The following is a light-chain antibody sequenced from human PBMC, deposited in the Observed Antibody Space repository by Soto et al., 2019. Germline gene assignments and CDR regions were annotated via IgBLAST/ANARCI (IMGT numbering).Light chain of an antibody. CDR3: PQYYSFPRA. CDR2: AAS. CDR1: QGISRF. V-gene: IGKV1-9*01. J-gene: IGKJ2*01. Sequence: DIQLTQSPSFLSASVGDRITIACRDSQGISRFLVCYQQKPGKAPKVLIYAASTLQSGVPSRFIGSGSGSDFTRTFSSLQTDDYATYYCPQYYSFPRAFGQGTKLEIK.